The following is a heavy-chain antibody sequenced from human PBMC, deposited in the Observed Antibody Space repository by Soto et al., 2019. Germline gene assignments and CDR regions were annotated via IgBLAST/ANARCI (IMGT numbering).Heavy chain of an antibody. Sequence: QLVQSGAEVKKPGASVKVSCKASGYTFDNYGITWVRQAPGQGLEWMAWIIAYNGNTNSAQKLQDRVTMTTDKSTSPAYMELRSLRSDDTAVYYCARVIRNFDGSHYQMDVWGQGTTVTVSS. J-gene: IGHJ6*01. V-gene: IGHV1-18*01. CDR3: ARVIRNFDGSHYQMDV. D-gene: IGHD3-9*01. CDR2: IIAYNGNT. CDR1: GYTFDNYG.